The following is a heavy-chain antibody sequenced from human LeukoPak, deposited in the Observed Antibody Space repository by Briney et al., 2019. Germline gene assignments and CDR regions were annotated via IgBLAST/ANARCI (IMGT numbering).Heavy chain of an antibody. D-gene: IGHD3-10*01. J-gene: IGHJ4*02. CDR2: INHSGSI. CDR3: AKRGPYYYGSGSYYKGAQYYFDS. CDR1: GGSFSAYY. Sequence: PSETLSLTCAVYGGSFSAYYWTWIRQPPGKGLEWIGEINHSGSINYNPSLKSRVTISVDTSKNQFSLKLSSATAADTAVYYCAKRGPYYYGSGSYYKGAQYYFDSWGQGPLVTVSS. V-gene: IGHV4-34*01.